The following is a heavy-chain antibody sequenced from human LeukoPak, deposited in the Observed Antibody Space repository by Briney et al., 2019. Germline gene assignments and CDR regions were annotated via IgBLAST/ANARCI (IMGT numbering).Heavy chain of an antibody. V-gene: IGHV4-39*07. CDR2: IYYSGST. CDR3: ARDAAAGTSTSVDY. J-gene: IGHJ4*02. CDR1: GGSISSSSYY. Sequence: SETLSLTCTVSGGSISSSSYYWGWIRQPPGKGLEWIGSIYYSGSTYYNPSLKSRVTISVDTSKNQFSLKLSSVTAADTAVYYCARDAAAGTSTSVDYWGQGTLVTVSS. D-gene: IGHD6-13*01.